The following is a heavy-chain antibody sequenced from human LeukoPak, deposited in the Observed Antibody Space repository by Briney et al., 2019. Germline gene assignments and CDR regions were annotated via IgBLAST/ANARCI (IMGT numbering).Heavy chain of an antibody. Sequence: ASVKVSCKASGYTFTGYYMHWVRQAPGRGLEWMGWINPNGGGANYAQNFQDRITMTRDTSVSTAYMDLSSLRSDDTAVYYCARGFVYCGRDCYQSERAFDIWGQGTMVTVSS. CDR2: INPNGGGA. CDR3: ARGFVYCGRDCYQSERAFDI. CDR1: GYTFTGYY. V-gene: IGHV1-2*02. D-gene: IGHD2-21*01. J-gene: IGHJ3*02.